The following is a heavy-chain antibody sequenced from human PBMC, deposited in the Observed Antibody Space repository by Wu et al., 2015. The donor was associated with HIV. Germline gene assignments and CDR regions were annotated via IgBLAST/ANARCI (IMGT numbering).Heavy chain of an antibody. V-gene: IGHV1-69*13. CDR3: ARVCSGTPCGYYGMDV. CDR1: GGTFSSYA. CDR2: IIPMFGTA. D-gene: IGHD3-10*02. J-gene: IGHJ6*02. Sequence: QVQLLQSGAEVKKPGSSVKVSCIPSGGTFSSYAISWVRQAPGQGLEWMGRIIPMFGTANYAQKFQGRVTFTADESTSIAYMEVSSLRSEDTAVYYCARVCSGTPCGYYGMDVWGQGTTVTVSS.